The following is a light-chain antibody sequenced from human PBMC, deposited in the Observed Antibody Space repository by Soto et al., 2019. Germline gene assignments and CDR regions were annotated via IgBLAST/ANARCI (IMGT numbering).Light chain of an antibody. CDR1: QGISSY. J-gene: IGKJ1*01. CDR3: HQYYSSPPT. Sequence: AIRMTQSPSSFSASTGDRVTITCRASQGISSYLAWYQQKPGKAPKLLIYAASTLQSGVPSRFSGSGSGTDFTLTISCLQSEDFAAYYCHQYYSSPPTFGQGTKVEIK. CDR2: AAS. V-gene: IGKV1-8*01.